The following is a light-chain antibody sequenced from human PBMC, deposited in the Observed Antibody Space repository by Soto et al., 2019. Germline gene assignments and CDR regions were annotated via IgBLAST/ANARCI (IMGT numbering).Light chain of an antibody. CDR2: DAS. Sequence: AIQLTQSPSSLSASVGDRVTMTCRASQGISSALAWYQHKPGRAPRLLIYDASSLQSGVSSRFSGSGSGTDFTLTISSLQPEDFATYYCQQFQSYALTFGGGTKLEIK. CDR1: QGISSA. J-gene: IGKJ4*01. CDR3: QQFQSYALT. V-gene: IGKV1-13*02.